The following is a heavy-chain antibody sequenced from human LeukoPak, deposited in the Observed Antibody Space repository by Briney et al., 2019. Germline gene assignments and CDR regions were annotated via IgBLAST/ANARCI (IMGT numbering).Heavy chain of an antibody. CDR2: FHSSRTT. V-gene: IGHV4-59*01. CDR1: GGSISGYS. Sequence: SETLSLTCTVSGGSISGYSWTWIRQPPGQGLEWIGYFHSSRTTSYNPSLTGRVTISVGTAMDQISLKLNSVTAADTAVYYCARGHLGLSPWGQGTLVTVSS. J-gene: IGHJ5*02. CDR3: ARGHLGLSP. D-gene: IGHD3-10*01.